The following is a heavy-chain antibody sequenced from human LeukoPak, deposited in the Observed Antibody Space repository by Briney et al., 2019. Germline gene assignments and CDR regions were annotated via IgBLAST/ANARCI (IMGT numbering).Heavy chain of an antibody. J-gene: IGHJ6*03. CDR1: GGSISSYY. V-gene: IGHV4-59*01. Sequence: SETLSLTCTVTGGSISSYYWSWIRQPPGKGLEWIGYIYYSGSTNYNPSLKGRVTISVDTSKNQFSLKLSSVTAADTAVYYCASTPRSSPYYYYMDGWGKGTTVTVSS. D-gene: IGHD6-13*01. CDR3: ASTPRSSPYYYYMDG. CDR2: IYYSGST.